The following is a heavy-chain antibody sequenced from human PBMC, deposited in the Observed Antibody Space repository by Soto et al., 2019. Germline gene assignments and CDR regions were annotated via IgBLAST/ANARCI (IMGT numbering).Heavy chain of an antibody. D-gene: IGHD1-7*01. V-gene: IGHV3-23*01. CDR1: GFTFSSYA. J-gene: IGHJ4*02. CDR2: ISGSGGST. Sequence: EVQLLESGGGLVQPGGSLRLSCAASGFTFSSYAMSWVRQAPGKGLEWVSAISGSGGSTYYADSVKGRFTISRDNSKNTLYLQMNSLRAEDTAVYYCAKDPGRWNYELVEDDYWGQGTLVTVSS. CDR3: AKDPGRWNYELVEDDY.